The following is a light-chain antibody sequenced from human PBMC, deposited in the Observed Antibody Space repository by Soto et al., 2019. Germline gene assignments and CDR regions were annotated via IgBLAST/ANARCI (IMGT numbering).Light chain of an antibody. Sequence: QSVLTQPPSVSGAPGQRATISCTGSSSNIGAGYDVHWYQQLPGTAPKLLIYGNSNRPSGVPDRFSGSKSGTSASLAITGLQAEDGADYYCQSYDSSLSGFYVFGTGTKLTVL. J-gene: IGLJ1*01. CDR1: SSNIGAGYD. CDR2: GNS. CDR3: QSYDSSLSGFYV. V-gene: IGLV1-40*01.